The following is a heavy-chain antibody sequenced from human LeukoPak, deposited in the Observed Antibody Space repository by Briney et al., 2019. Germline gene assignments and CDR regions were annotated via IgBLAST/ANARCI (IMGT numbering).Heavy chain of an antibody. D-gene: IGHD3-22*01. CDR1: GFTFTNYA. Sequence: PGGSLRLSCAASGFTFTNYAMSWVRQAPGKGLEWVSGISGGGGSTYYADSVKGRFTISKDNSKNTLYLQMNSLRAEDTAVYYCAARDSSGYYQYNPIFDYWGQGTLVTVSS. CDR2: ISGGGGST. V-gene: IGHV3-23*01. CDR3: AARDSSGYYQYNPIFDY. J-gene: IGHJ4*02.